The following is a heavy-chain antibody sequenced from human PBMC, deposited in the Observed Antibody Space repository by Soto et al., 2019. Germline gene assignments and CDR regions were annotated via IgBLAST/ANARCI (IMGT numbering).Heavy chain of an antibody. Sequence: LSLTCTASGGSITSSSHFWGWVRQPPGKGLEWIGTIYFTGNTYYTPSLKSRLTMSIDTSKNEFSLRLNSVTAADTAVYYCAGQTFTVAAASYGRSNWFDPWGPGXLVTVSS. CDR3: AGQTFTVAAASYGRSNWFDP. V-gene: IGHV4-39*01. CDR2: IYFTGNT. D-gene: IGHD2-15*01. J-gene: IGHJ5*02. CDR1: GGSITSSSHF.